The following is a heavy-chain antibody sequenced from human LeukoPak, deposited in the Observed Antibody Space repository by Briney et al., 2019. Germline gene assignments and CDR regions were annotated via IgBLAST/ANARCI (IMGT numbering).Heavy chain of an antibody. V-gene: IGHV1-69*05. CDR3: ADGSSGYFDY. Sequence: SVKVSCKASGGTFSSYAISWVRQAPGQGLEWMGRIIPIFGTANYAQKFQGRVTITTDESTSTAYMELSSLRSEDTAVCYCADGSSGYFDYWGQGTLVTVSS. CDR1: GGTFSSYA. CDR2: IIPIFGTA. D-gene: IGHD3-10*01. J-gene: IGHJ4*02.